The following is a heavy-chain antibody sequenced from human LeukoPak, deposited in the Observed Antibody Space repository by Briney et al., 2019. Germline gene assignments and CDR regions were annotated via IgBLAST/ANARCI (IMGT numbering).Heavy chain of an antibody. CDR3: ARDQSAFYDILTGADY. V-gene: IGHV1-18*01. J-gene: IGHJ4*02. Sequence: GAPVKVSCKASGYTFTSYGISWVRQAPGQGLEWMGWISAYNGNTNYAQKLQGRVTMTTDTSTSTAYMELRSLRSDDTAVYYCARDQSAFYDILTGADYWGQGTLVTVSS. CDR2: ISAYNGNT. D-gene: IGHD3-9*01. CDR1: GYTFTSYG.